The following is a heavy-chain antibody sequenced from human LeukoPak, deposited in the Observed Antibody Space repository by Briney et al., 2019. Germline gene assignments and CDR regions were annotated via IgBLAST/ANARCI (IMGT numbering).Heavy chain of an antibody. CDR2: IYHSGST. Sequence: PSETLSLTCTVSGYSISSGYYWGWIRQPPGKGLEWIGSIYHSGSTYSNPSLKSRVTISVDKSKNQFSLKLSSVTAADTAVYYCARRYYYDSSGYGGVNYFDYWGQGTLVTVSS. V-gene: IGHV4-38-2*02. CDR3: ARRYYYDSSGYGGVNYFDY. D-gene: IGHD3-22*01. J-gene: IGHJ4*02. CDR1: GYSISSGYY.